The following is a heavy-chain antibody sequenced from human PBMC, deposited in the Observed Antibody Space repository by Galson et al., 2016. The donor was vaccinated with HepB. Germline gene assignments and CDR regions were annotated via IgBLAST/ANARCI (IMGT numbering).Heavy chain of an antibody. CDR3: ARSEGATGTRALDY. D-gene: IGHD1-1*01. CDR2: INHDGSST. Sequence: SLRLSCAASGFTFSSYWMHWVRQGPGKGLVWVSRINHDGSSTNYADSVKGRFTISRDNAKNTMYLQMNSLRAEDKGVYYCARSEGATGTRALDYWGQGTLVTVSS. V-gene: IGHV3-74*01. J-gene: IGHJ4*02. CDR1: GFTFSSYW.